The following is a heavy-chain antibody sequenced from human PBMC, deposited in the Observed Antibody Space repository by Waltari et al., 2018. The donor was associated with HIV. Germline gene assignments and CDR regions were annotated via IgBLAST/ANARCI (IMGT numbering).Heavy chain of an antibody. V-gene: IGHV4-39*01. CDR2: MSYSVST. CDR3: ARSFSGYSNYFDP. Sequence: QKLQESGPGLVKSSETLSLTCTVSGGSMTSSSYYWGWIRQPPGKGLEWIGSMSYSVSTCPKSSLRSRLTLSADTSTNQFCLNLPSATAADTAVYYCARSFSGYSNYFDPWGQGTLVTVSS. D-gene: IGHD4-4*01. CDR1: GGSMTSSSYY. J-gene: IGHJ5*02.